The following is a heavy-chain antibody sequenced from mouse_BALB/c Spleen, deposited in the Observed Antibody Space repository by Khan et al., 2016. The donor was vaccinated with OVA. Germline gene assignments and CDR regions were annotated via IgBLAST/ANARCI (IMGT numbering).Heavy chain of an antibody. Sequence: VQLQQSGAELVRPGALVKLSCKASGFNIKDYYMLWVKQRPEQGLEWIGWIDPENGNTIYDPKFQGKASITADTSSNTAYLQLSSLTSEDTAVDYCARRGYGNYWFAYWGQGTLVTVSA. V-gene: IGHV14-1*02. D-gene: IGHD2-1*01. CDR3: ARRGYGNYWFAY. CDR1: GFNIKDYY. CDR2: IDPENGNT. J-gene: IGHJ3*01.